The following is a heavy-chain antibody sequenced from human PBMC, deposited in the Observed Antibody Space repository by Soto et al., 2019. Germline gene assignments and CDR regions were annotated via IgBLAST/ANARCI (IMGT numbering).Heavy chain of an antibody. D-gene: IGHD4-4*01. J-gene: IGHJ6*02. CDR2: ISGSGGST. V-gene: IGHV3-23*01. CDR1: GFTFSSYA. CDR3: AKIHDYSNYYYYYYGMDV. Sequence: EVQLLESGGGLVQPGGSLRLSCAASGFTFSSYAMSWVRQAPGKGLEWVSAISGSGGSTYYADSVKGRFTISRDNSKNTLYLQMNSLRAEDTAVYYCAKIHDYSNYYYYYYGMDVWGQGTTVTVSS.